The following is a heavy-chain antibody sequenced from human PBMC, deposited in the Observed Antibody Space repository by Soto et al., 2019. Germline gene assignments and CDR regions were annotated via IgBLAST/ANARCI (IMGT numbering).Heavy chain of an antibody. CDR2: IRFDGSNI. V-gene: IGHV3-33*01. J-gene: IGHJ5*02. D-gene: IGHD2-15*01. Sequence: GGSLRLSCAASGIIFSGYGMHWVRQAPGKGLEWVAVIRFDGSNIYYADSVKGRFTISRDNSKNTLNLQMNSLRAEDTAVYYCARAGSGGSLLYNWFDPWGQGTLVTVSS. CDR1: GIIFSGYG. CDR3: ARAGSGGSLLYNWFDP.